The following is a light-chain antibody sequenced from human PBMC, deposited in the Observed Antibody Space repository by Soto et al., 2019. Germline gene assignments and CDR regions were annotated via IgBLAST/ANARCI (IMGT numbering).Light chain of an antibody. J-gene: IGKJ4*01. CDR3: QQVNSYPVT. Sequence: DIQLTQSPSFLSASVGDRVTITCRASQDISSFLGLYQQKPGKAPELLIFAASTLQSGVPSRFSGSGSGTEFTLTISSLQPEDFATYYCQQVNSYPVTFGGGTKVDIK. V-gene: IGKV1-9*01. CDR1: QDISSF. CDR2: AAS.